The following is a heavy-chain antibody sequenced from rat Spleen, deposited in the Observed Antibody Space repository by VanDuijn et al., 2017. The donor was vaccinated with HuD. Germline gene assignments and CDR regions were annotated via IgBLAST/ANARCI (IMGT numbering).Heavy chain of an antibody. V-gene: IGHV5S23*01. CDR2: ISPSGGSN. J-gene: IGHJ2*01. CDR1: GFTFNNYD. CDR3: ARRVYSNYPYVDY. D-gene: IGHD1-2*01. Sequence: EVQLVESDGGLVQPGRSLTLSCAASGFTFNNYDMAWVRQAPTKGLEWVASISPSGGSNYYRDSVKGRFTISRDNAKSTLYLQMDSLRSEDTATYYCARRVYSNYPYVDYWGQGVMVTVSS.